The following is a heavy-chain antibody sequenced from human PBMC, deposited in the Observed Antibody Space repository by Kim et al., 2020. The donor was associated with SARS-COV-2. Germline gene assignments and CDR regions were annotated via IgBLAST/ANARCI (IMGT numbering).Heavy chain of an antibody. CDR3: AQGPGGFDWLNYLGY. J-gene: IGHJ4*02. Sequence: DNVTSRVTISRENSKNTLYLQMNSVRAEDTDVYYCAQGPGGFDWLNYLGYWGQGTLGTVSS. V-gene: IGHV3-23*02. D-gene: IGHD3-9*01.